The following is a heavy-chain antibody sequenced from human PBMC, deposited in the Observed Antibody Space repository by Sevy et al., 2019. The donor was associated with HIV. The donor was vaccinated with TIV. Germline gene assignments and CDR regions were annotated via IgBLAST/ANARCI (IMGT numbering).Heavy chain of an antibody. J-gene: IGHJ4*02. D-gene: IGHD7-27*01. CDR1: GFTFSNAW. CDR2: IKSKTDGGTT. V-gene: IGHV3-15*01. Sequence: GESLKISCAASGFTFSNAWMSWVRQAPGKGLEWVGRIKSKTDGGTTDYAAPVKGRFTISRDDSKNTLYLQMNSLKTEDTAIYYCTTDSKKLGLSALLDYWGQRTLVTVSS. CDR3: TTDSKKLGLSALLDY.